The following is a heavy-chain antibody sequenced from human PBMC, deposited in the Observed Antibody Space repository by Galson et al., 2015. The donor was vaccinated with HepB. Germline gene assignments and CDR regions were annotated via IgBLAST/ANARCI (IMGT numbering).Heavy chain of an antibody. D-gene: IGHD3-3*01. V-gene: IGHV4-30-4*01. CDR2: IYYSGGT. CDR3: SRNNRWGLAYYDFWSGLAFDY. Sequence: TLSLTCTVSGGSISSGDYYWSWIRQPPGKGLEWFGYIYYSGGTYYNRSLKSRLTITVDTSKNQFTQKLSTMTAADGAVYYCSRNNRWGLAYYDFWSGLAFDYWGQGTLVTVSS. J-gene: IGHJ4*02. CDR1: GGSISSGDYY.